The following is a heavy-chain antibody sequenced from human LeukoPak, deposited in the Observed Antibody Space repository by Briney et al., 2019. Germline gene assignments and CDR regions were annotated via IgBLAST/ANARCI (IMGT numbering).Heavy chain of an antibody. CDR2: IKQDGREK. Sequence: HTGGSLRLSCAASGFTFSNYWMSWVRQAPGKGLEWVANIKQDGREKYYVDSVKGRFTISRDNAKNSLYLQMNSLRAEDTAVYYCARDRYGGYESGHYFDLWGQGTLVTVSS. D-gene: IGHD5-12*01. CDR3: ARDRYGGYESGHYFDL. V-gene: IGHV3-7*01. J-gene: IGHJ4*02. CDR1: GFTFSNYW.